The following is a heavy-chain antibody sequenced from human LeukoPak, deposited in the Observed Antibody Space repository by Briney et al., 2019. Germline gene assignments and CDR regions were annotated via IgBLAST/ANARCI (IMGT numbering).Heavy chain of an antibody. D-gene: IGHD2-2*01. CDR2: ISSSSSYI. J-gene: IGHJ5*02. V-gene: IGHV3-21*01. CDR1: GFTFSSYS. CDR3: AGQYCSSTSCWNEFDP. Sequence: PGGSLRLSCAASGFTFSSYSMTWVRQAPGKGLEWVSSISSSSSYIYYADSVKGRFTISRDNAKNSLYLQMNSLRAEDTAVYYCAGQYCSSTSCWNEFDPWGQGTLVTVSS.